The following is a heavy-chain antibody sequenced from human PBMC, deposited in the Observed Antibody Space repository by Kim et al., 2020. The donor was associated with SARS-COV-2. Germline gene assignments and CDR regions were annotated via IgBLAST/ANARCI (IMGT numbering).Heavy chain of an antibody. J-gene: IGHJ6*02. CDR2: ISSSNSYT. CDR1: GFTFSAYY. V-gene: IGHV3-11*05. CDR3: ARDPTTMVRRVMGPRVTPAYYYGMDV. Sequence: GGSLRLSCAASGFTFSAYYMSWIRQAPGKGLEWVSYISSSNSYTNYTDSVKGRFTISRDNAKNTLYLHMNTLIAKDTAVYYCARDPTTMVRRVMGPRVTPAYYYGMDVSGQGTTVTVSS. D-gene: IGHD3-10*01.